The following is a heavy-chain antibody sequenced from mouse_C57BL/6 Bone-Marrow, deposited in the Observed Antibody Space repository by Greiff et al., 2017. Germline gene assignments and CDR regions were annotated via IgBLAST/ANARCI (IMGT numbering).Heavy chain of an antibody. Sequence: VKLQQPGAELVKPGASVKLSCKASGYTFTSYWMHWVKQRPGRGLEWIGRIDPNSGGTKYNEKFKSKATLTVDKPSSTAYMQLSSLTSEDSAFYYCARDDYGSSHWYFGVWGTGTTVTVSS. V-gene: IGHV1-72*01. CDR3: ARDDYGSSHWYFGV. J-gene: IGHJ1*03. D-gene: IGHD1-1*01. CDR1: GYTFTSYW. CDR2: IDPNSGGT.